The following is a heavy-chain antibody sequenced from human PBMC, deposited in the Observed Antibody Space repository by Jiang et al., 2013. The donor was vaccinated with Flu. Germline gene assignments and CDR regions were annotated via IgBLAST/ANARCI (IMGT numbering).Heavy chain of an antibody. Sequence: GLVKPSETLSLTCTVSSGSISSHYWSWIRQPPGKGLEWIGSIYYSGSTYYNPSLKSRVTISVDTSKNQFSLKLSSVTAADTAVYYCAREGPYCSSTSCYTRGGFDYWGQGTLVTVSS. CDR3: AREGPYCSSTSCYTRGGFDY. D-gene: IGHD2-2*02. CDR1: SGSISSHY. CDR2: IYYSGST. J-gene: IGHJ4*02. V-gene: IGHV4-59*11.